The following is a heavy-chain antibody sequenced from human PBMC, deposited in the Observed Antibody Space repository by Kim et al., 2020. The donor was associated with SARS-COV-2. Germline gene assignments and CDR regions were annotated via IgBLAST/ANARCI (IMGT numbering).Heavy chain of an antibody. CDR1: GGSISSSSYY. CDR3: ARHSESSSWYWGGGVDY. CDR2: IYYSGST. J-gene: IGHJ4*02. Sequence: SETLSLTCTVSGGSISSSSYYWGWIRQPPGKGLEWIGSIYYSGSTYYNPSLKSRVTISVDTSKNQFSLKLSSVTAADTAVYYCARHSESSSWYWGGGVDYWGQGTLVTVSS. V-gene: IGHV4-39*01. D-gene: IGHD6-13*01.